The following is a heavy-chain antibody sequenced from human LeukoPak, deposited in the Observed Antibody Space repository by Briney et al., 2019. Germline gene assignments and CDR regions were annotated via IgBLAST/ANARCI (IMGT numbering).Heavy chain of an antibody. D-gene: IGHD3-10*01. CDR2: ISYDGSNE. CDR1: GFTFSSYS. Sequence: YPGGSLRLSCAASGFTFSSYSMHWVRQAPGKGPEWVAVISYDGSNEHYTDSVKGRFTISRDNSKNTLFLQATNLRAEDTAVFYCARGYGSGAWLIDYWGQGTLVTVSS. CDR3: ARGYGSGAWLIDY. V-gene: IGHV3-30*04. J-gene: IGHJ4*02.